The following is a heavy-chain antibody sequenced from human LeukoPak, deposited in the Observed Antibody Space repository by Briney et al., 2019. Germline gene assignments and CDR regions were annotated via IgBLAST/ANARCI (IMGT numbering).Heavy chain of an antibody. CDR3: ARGHSRFLEWLPWFDP. Sequence: ASVKVSCKASGYTFTSYGISWVRQAPGQGLEWMGWISAYNGNTNYAQKLQGRVTMTTDTSTSTAYMELRSLRSDDTAVYYCARGHSRFLEWLPWFDPWGQGTLVTVSS. D-gene: IGHD3-3*01. CDR2: ISAYNGNT. J-gene: IGHJ5*02. V-gene: IGHV1-18*01. CDR1: GYTFTSYG.